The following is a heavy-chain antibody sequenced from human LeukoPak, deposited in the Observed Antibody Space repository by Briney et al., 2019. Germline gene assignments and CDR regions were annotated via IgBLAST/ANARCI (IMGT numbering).Heavy chain of an antibody. V-gene: IGHV4-4*08. CDR2: IYTSGYN. CDR1: GGSISSHS. J-gene: IGHJ6*04. D-gene: IGHD5-18*01. CDR3: ARRWDTATLDV. Sequence: SETLSLTCTVSGGSISSHSWSWLRQPPGKGLEWIGYIYTSGYNNYNLSLKSRVTMYVDTSKNQFSLKVTSVTAADTAVYYCARRWDTATLDVWGKGTTVTVSS.